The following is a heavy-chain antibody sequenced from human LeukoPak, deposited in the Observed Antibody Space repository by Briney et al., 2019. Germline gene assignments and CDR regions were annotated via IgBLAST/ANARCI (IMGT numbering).Heavy chain of an antibody. V-gene: IGHV4-39*07. CDR2: INHSGST. D-gene: IGHD6-13*01. Sequence: PSETLSLTCTVSGGSISSGDYYWSWIRQPPGKGLEWIGEINHSGSTNYNPSLKSRVTISVDTSKNQFSLKLSSVTAADTAVYYCARLHNTGYSSSSKGEDVFRDAFDIWGQGTMVTVSS. CDR1: GGSISSGDYY. CDR3: ARLHNTGYSSSSKGEDVFRDAFDI. J-gene: IGHJ3*02.